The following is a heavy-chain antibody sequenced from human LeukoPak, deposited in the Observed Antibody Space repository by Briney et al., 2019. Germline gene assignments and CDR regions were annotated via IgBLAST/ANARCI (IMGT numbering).Heavy chain of an antibody. CDR2: INPSGGST. Sequence: GASVKVSCKVSGYRLTESSVHWVRQAPGKGLEWMGIINPSGGSTSYAQKFQGRVTMTRDMSTSTVYMELSSLRSEDTAVYYCATERGATDYDYVWGSYRYKSLDYWGQGTLVTVSS. V-gene: IGHV1-46*01. CDR1: GYRLTESS. J-gene: IGHJ4*02. D-gene: IGHD3-16*02. CDR3: ATERGATDYDYVWGSYRYKSLDY.